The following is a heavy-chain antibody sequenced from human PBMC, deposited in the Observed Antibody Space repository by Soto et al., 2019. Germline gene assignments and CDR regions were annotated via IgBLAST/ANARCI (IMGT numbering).Heavy chain of an antibody. Sequence: QVQLQESGPGLVKPSQTLSLTCTVSGGSISSGGYYWIWIRQHPGKGLAWLGYIYSSRSTYYNPSLKSRVIVSVDTSKSHFSLKLSSVTAAYTAVYYCASQLMYYYYSSGYSNWFDPWGQGTLVTVSS. J-gene: IGHJ5*02. CDR3: ASQLMYYYYSSGYSNWFDP. CDR2: IYSSRST. V-gene: IGHV4-31*03. CDR1: GGSISSGGYY. D-gene: IGHD3-22*01.